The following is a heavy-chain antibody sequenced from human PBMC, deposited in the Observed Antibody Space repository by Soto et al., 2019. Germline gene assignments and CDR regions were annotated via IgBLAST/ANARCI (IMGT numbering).Heavy chain of an antibody. D-gene: IGHD3-16*02. J-gene: IGHJ2*01. Sequence: GKGLEWVSGISGSGGTTYYADSVKGRFTISRDNSKNTLYLQVNSLRAEDTAVYFCVKEEAGIRDTVQVSAYLLNRSSDL. V-gene: IGHV3-23*01. CDR3: VKEEAGIRDTVQVSAYLLNRSSDL. CDR2: ISGSGGTT.